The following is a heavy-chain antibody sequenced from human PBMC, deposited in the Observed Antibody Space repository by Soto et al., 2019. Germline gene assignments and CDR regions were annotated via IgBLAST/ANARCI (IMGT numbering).Heavy chain of an antibody. CDR1: GGSISSSSYY. Sequence: QLQLQESGPGLVKPSETLSLTCTVSGGSISSSSYYWGWIRQPPGKGLEWIGSIDYSGSTFYSPSPRSRVTISVDTSKNQFSLRVSSVTAADTAVYYCAREYSSAPDYWGQGTLVTVSS. J-gene: IGHJ4*02. CDR2: IDYSGST. V-gene: IGHV4-39*02. CDR3: AREYSSAPDY. D-gene: IGHD6-25*01.